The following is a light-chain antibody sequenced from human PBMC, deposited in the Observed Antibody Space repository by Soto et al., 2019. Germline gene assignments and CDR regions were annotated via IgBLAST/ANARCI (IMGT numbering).Light chain of an antibody. CDR2: AAS. CDR3: QQYNIAPLT. V-gene: IGKV1-27*01. Sequence: DIQMTQSPSSLSASFGDRVTITCRASQGIGVYLAWFQQKPGNAPKLLIYAASTLQSGVPSRFSGSGSATDFTLTISSLQPEDVATYYCQQYNIAPLTFGGGTKVEIK. J-gene: IGKJ4*01. CDR1: QGIGVY.